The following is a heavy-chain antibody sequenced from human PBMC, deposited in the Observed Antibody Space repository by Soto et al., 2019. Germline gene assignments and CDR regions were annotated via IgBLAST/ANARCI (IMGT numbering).Heavy chain of an antibody. V-gene: IGHV3-23*01. CDR2: ISNTGGGT. Sequence: EVQLLDSGGGLVQPGGSLGLSCTASGFTFNNYAMNWVRQAPGMGLEWVATISNTGGGTYYADSVKGRFTISRDNSKNSLYWHMSSLRVEDTAVYYCAKDRLPGNFDYWGQGTQVTVSS. D-gene: IGHD2-15*01. J-gene: IGHJ4*02. CDR1: GFTFNNYA. CDR3: AKDRLPGNFDY.